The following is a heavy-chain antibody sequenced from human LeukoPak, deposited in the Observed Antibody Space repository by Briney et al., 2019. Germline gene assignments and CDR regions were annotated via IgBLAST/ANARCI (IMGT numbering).Heavy chain of an antibody. J-gene: IGHJ4*02. Sequence: KPGGSLRLSCAASGFTFSTYNMNWVRQAPGKGLEWVSSISSSSTYIYYADSLKGRFTISRDNAKNSLYLQMNSLRAEDTALYYCAKDHGSIAVAGTLGDWGQGTLVTVSS. CDR2: ISSSSTYI. CDR3: AKDHGSIAVAGTLGD. CDR1: GFTFSTYN. V-gene: IGHV3-21*04. D-gene: IGHD6-19*01.